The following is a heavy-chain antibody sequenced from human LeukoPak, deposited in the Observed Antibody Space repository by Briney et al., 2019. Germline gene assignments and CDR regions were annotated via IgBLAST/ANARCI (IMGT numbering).Heavy chain of an antibody. CDR1: GGSISSSSYY. J-gene: IGHJ4*02. CDR2: IYYSGST. V-gene: IGHV4-39*01. D-gene: IGHD6-13*01. Sequence: SETLSLTCTVSGGSISSSSYYWGWIRQPPGKGLEWIGSIYYSGSTYYNPSLKSRVTISVDTSKNQFSLKLSSVTAADTAVYYCARQTLIAAAGYWGQGTLVTVSS. CDR3: ARQTLIAAAGY.